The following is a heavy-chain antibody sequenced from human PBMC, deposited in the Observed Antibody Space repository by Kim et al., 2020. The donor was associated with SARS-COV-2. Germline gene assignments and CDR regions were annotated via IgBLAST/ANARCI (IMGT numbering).Heavy chain of an antibody. D-gene: IGHD1-26*01. Sequence: ASVKVSCKASGYTFNNYAMQWVRQAPGQRLEWMGWIDAGSGNKKSSQKFQDRVAIIMDTSANTAYMELSRLTSEDTAVYYCARSSGNSYFDYWVQGILV. J-gene: IGHJ4*02. V-gene: IGHV1-3*01. CDR2: IDAGSGNK. CDR3: ARSSGNSYFDY. CDR1: GYTFNNYA.